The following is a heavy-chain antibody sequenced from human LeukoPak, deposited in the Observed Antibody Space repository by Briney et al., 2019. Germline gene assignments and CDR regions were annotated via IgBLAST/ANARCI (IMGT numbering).Heavy chain of an antibody. Sequence: GGSLRLSCAVSGFSFSNYAMSWVRQFPGKGLEWVSGISGTGGNTYYADSVKGRFTISRDNSKNTLYLQMNSLRAEDTAVYYCAKDLPFYYSSSWYPWGYWGQGTLVTVSS. J-gene: IGHJ4*02. CDR1: GFSFSNYA. CDR3: AKDLPFYYSSSWYPWGY. CDR2: ISGTGGNT. V-gene: IGHV3-23*01. D-gene: IGHD6-13*01.